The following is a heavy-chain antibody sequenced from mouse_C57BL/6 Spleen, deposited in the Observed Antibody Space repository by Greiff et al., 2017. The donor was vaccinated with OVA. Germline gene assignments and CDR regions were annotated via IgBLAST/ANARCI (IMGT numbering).Heavy chain of an antibody. CDR1: GYSITSGYY. CDR2: ISYDGSN. Sequence: DVKLQESGPGLVKPSQSLSLTCSVTGYSITSGYYWNWIRQFPGNKLEWMGYISYDGSNNYNPSLKNRISITRDTSKNQFLLKLNSVTTEDTATYYCAREGEGAMDYWGQGTSVTVSS. CDR3: AREGEGAMDY. J-gene: IGHJ4*01. V-gene: IGHV3-6*01.